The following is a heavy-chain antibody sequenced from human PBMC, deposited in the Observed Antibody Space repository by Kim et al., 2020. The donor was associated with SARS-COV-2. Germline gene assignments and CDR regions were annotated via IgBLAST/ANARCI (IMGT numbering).Heavy chain of an antibody. V-gene: IGHV1-46*01. Sequence: ASVKVSCKASGYTFTSYYMHWVRQAPGQGLEWMGLINPSGGSTSYAQKFQGRVTMTRDTSTSTVYMELSSLRSEDTAVYYCAGTTVVTPVYSYWGQGTLVTVSS. CDR3: AGTTVVTPVYSY. CDR2: INPSGGST. D-gene: IGHD4-17*01. J-gene: IGHJ4*02. CDR1: GYTFTSYY.